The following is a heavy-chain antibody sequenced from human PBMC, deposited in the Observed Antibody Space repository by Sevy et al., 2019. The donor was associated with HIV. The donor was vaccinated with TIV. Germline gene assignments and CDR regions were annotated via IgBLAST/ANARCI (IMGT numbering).Heavy chain of an antibody. D-gene: IGHD5-12*01. Sequence: SETLSLTCSASGGSITSSNYYWGWIGQPPGKGLEWIGSVYYTGLTYYNPSLKSRVTISVDTSKNQFSLNLNSVTAADTAIYYCAREPGGYDYDYGMDVWGQGTTVTVSS. J-gene: IGHJ6*02. CDR1: GGSITSSNYY. CDR2: VYYTGLT. V-gene: IGHV4-39*02. CDR3: AREPGGYDYDYGMDV.